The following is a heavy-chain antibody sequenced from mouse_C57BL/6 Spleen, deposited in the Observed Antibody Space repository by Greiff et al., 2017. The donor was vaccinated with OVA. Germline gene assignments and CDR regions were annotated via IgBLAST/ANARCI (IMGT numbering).Heavy chain of an antibody. V-gene: IGHV1-64*01. CDR2: IHPNSGST. CDR3: ARSTVGYYFDY. Sequence: QVQLQQPGAELVKPGASVKLSCKASGYTFTSYWMHWVKQSPGQGLEWIGMIHPNSGSTNYNEKFKSKATLTVDKSSSTASMQLSSLTSEDSAVYYCARSTVGYYFDYWGQGTALTVAS. D-gene: IGHD1-1*01. J-gene: IGHJ2*01. CDR1: GYTFTSYW.